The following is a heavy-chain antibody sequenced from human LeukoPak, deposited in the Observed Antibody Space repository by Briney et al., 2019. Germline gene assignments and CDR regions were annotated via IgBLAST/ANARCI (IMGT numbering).Heavy chain of an antibody. D-gene: IGHD3-10*01. Sequence: GGSLRLSCVASGITFSNYWMSWVRQAPGKGLEWVSAINNGGGSTYYADSVKGRFTISRDNSKNTLFLQMDGLRAEDTAVYYCARRGGPGYFDSWGQGTLVTVSS. V-gene: IGHV3-23*01. CDR2: INNGGGST. J-gene: IGHJ4*02. CDR3: ARRGGPGYFDS. CDR1: GITFSNYW.